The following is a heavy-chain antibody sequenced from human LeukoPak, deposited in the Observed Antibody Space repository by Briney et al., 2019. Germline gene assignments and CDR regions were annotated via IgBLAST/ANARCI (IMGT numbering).Heavy chain of an antibody. CDR3: ARDYAYGGNDY. Sequence: GGSLRLSCAAPGFTFSSYWMSWVRQAPGKGLEWVANIKQDGSEKYYVDSVKGRFTISRDNAKNSLYLQMNSLRAEGTAVYYCARDYAYGGNDYWGQGTLVTVSS. CDR1: GFTFSSYW. CDR2: IKQDGSEK. V-gene: IGHV3-7*01. D-gene: IGHD4-23*01. J-gene: IGHJ4*02.